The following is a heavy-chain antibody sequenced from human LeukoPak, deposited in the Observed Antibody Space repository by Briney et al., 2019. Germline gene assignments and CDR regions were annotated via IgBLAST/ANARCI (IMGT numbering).Heavy chain of an antibody. J-gene: IGHJ4*02. CDR1: GFTFDDYG. Sequence: GGSLRLSCAASGFTFDDYGMSWVRQIPGKGLEWVSNINWNGGRTGYADSVKRRFTISRDNAKNSLYLQMNSLRAEDTALYYCARGDSSGWFDYWGQGTLVTVSS. CDR3: ARGDSSGWFDY. D-gene: IGHD3-22*01. V-gene: IGHV3-20*04. CDR2: INWNGGRT.